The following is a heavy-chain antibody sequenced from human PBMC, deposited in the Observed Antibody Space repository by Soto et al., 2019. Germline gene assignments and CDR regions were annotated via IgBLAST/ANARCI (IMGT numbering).Heavy chain of an antibody. CDR1: GGSISSYY. CDR3: TTDSEDIVATTHQGVFVLNPFDY. Sequence: SETLSLTCTVSGGSISSYYWSWIRQPPGKGLEWIGYIYYSGSTNYNPSLKSRVTISVDTSKNQFSLKLSSVTAADTAVYYCTTDSEDIVATTHQGVFVLNPFDYWGQGTLVTVSS. CDR2: IYYSGST. J-gene: IGHJ4*02. D-gene: IGHD5-12*01. V-gene: IGHV4-59*12.